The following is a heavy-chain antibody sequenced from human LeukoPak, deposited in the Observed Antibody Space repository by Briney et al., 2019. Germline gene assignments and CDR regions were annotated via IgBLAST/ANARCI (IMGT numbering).Heavy chain of an antibody. D-gene: IGHD3-3*01. Sequence: KPSETLSLTCTVSGGSISSSSYYWGWIRQPPGKGLEWIGSIYYSGSTYYNPSLKSRVTISVDTSKNQFSLKLSSVTAADTAVYYCARSRYYDFPFDYWGQGTLVTVSS. V-gene: IGHV4-39*01. CDR1: GGSISSSSYY. J-gene: IGHJ4*02. CDR2: IYYSGST. CDR3: ARSRYYDFPFDY.